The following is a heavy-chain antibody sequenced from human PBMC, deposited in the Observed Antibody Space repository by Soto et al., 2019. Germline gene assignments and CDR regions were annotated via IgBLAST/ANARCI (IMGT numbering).Heavy chain of an antibody. CDR2: ISAYNGNT. D-gene: IGHD5-12*01. Sequence: GASVKVSCKASGYSFTSNGISWLRQAPGQGLEWMGWISAYNGNTNYAQKLQGRVTMTTDTSTSTAYMELRSLRSDDTAVYYCARAPRGYSGYDWVYWGQGTLVTVSS. CDR3: ARAPRGYSGYDWVY. V-gene: IGHV1-18*01. J-gene: IGHJ4*02. CDR1: GYSFTSNG.